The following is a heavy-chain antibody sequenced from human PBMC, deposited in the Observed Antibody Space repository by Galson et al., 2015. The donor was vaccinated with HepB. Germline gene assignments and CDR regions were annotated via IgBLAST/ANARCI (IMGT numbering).Heavy chain of an antibody. V-gene: IGHV3-15*01. CDR2: IKSKTDGGTT. CDR3: TTGGMVRGVMKVY. J-gene: IGHJ4*02. Sequence: SLRLSCAASGFTFSNAWMSWVRQAPGKGLEWVGRIKSKTDGGTTDYAAPVKGRFTISRDDSKNTLYLQMNSLKTEDTAVYYCTTGGMVRGVMKVYWGQGTLVTVSS. D-gene: IGHD3-10*01. CDR1: GFTFSNAW.